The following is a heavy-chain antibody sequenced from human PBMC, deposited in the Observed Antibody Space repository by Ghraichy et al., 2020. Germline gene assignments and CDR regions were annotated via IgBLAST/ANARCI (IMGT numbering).Heavy chain of an antibody. CDR2: ISSSSSYI. Sequence: GGSLRLSCAASVFTFSSYSMNWVRQAPGKGLEWVSSISSSSSYIYYADSVKGRFTISRDNAKNSLYLQMNSLRAEDTAVYYCAGGDYCSSASCYKDYYGMDVWGQGTTVTVSS. CDR1: VFTFSSYS. D-gene: IGHD2-2*02. J-gene: IGHJ6*02. CDR3: AGGDYCSSASCYKDYYGMDV. V-gene: IGHV3-21*01.